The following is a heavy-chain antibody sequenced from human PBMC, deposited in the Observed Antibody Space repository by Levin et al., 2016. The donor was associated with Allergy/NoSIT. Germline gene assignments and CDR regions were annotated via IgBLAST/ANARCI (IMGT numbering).Heavy chain of an antibody. CDR2: IDSSSAHT. J-gene: IGHJ5*01. CDR1: GFSFSSHI. Sequence: GGSLRLSCAASGFSFSSHIMNWVRQAPGKGLEWVSCIDSSSAHTVYADSVKGRFTISRDNSRNTVSLQMQSLRVEDTALYYCVRDRTSMNRWFDSWGQGTLVTVSS. V-gene: IGHV3-21*05. D-gene: IGHD3-22*01. CDR3: VRDRTSMNRWFDS.